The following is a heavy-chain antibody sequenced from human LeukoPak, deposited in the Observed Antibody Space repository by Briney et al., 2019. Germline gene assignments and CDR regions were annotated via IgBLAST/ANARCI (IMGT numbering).Heavy chain of an antibody. Sequence: GGSLRLSCVASGFTSSSYTMNCVRQAPGKGLEWVSSISSTSNHIYYADSLKGRFTISRDNAKNSLYLQVNSLRAEETAVYYCVGWRGGPGGRDGYKVDYWGQGTLVTVSS. CDR3: VGWRGGPGGRDGYKVDY. V-gene: IGHV3-21*01. CDR2: ISSTSNHI. J-gene: IGHJ4*02. CDR1: GFTSSSYT. D-gene: IGHD5-24*01.